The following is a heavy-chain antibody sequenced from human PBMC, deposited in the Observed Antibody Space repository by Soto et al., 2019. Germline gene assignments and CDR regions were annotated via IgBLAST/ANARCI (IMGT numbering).Heavy chain of an antibody. CDR2: IYWNDDK. J-gene: IGHJ4*02. Sequence: SGPTLVNPTQTLTLTCTFSGFSLSTSGVGVGWIRQPPGKALEWLALIYWNDDKRYSPSLKSRLTITKDTSKNQVVLTMTNMDPVDTATYYCAHRHPGVYDILTGSFDYWGQGTLVTVS. CDR3: AHRHPGVYDILTGSFDY. D-gene: IGHD3-9*01. CDR1: GFSLSTSGVG. V-gene: IGHV2-5*01.